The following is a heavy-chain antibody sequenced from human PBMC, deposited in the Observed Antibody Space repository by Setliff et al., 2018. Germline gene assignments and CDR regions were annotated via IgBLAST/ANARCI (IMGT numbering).Heavy chain of an antibody. V-gene: IGHV4-59*08. CDR3: SRRNNFWTGYYFDY. CDR1: GGSIRSYY. D-gene: IGHD3-3*01. CDR2: IYYSGST. J-gene: IGHJ4*02. Sequence: TLSLTCTVSGGSIRSYYWGWIRQSPGKGLEWIGYIYYSGSTNYNPSLKSRVTISVDTSKNQFSLNLSSLTAADTAVYYCSRRNNFWTGYYFDYWGQGTLVTVSS.